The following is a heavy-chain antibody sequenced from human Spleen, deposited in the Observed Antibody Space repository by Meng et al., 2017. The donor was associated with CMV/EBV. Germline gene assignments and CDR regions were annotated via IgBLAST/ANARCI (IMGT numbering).Heavy chain of an antibody. CDR3: AREYCSSTSCYYGMDV. Sequence: GSLRLSCAASGFTFSSYAMSWIRQPPGKGLEWIGYIYYSGSTNYNPSLKSRVTISVDTSKNQFSLKLSSVTAADTAVYYCAREYCSSTSCYYGMDVWGQGTTVTVSS. CDR2: IYYSGST. D-gene: IGHD2-2*01. J-gene: IGHJ6*02. CDR1: GFTFSSYA. V-gene: IGHV4-59*01.